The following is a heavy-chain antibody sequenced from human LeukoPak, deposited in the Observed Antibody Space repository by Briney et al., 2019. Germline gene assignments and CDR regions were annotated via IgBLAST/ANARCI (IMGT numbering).Heavy chain of an antibody. D-gene: IGHD6-13*01. J-gene: IGHJ4*02. CDR1: GFTFRSYF. CDR2: ISGSGGST. V-gene: IGHV3-23*01. CDR3: AKDPYSSSWYYFDY. Sequence: GGSLRLSCAASGFTFRSYFMNWVRQAPGKGLEWVSGISGSGGSTYYADSVKGRFTISRDNSKNTLYLQMNSLRAEDTAVYYCAKDPYSSSWYYFDYWGQGTLVTVSS.